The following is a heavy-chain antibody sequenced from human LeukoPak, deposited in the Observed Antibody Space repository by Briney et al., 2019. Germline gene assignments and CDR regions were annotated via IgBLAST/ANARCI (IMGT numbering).Heavy chain of an antibody. J-gene: IGHJ4*02. D-gene: IGHD3-16*01. V-gene: IGHV1-2*02. Sequence: ASVTVSCKASGHKFTDDYMHWVRQAPGQGLEFMGWINPDSGFTNYAQKFKGRVTMTRDTSISTAYLEVRSLTSDDTAVYYCAPTAEAYTSWWKVWGQGTLVTVSS. CDR1: GHKFTDDY. CDR2: INPDSGFT. CDR3: APTAEAYTSWWKV.